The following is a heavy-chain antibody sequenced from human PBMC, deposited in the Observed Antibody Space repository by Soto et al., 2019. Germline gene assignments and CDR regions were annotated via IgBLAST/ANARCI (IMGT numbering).Heavy chain of an antibody. Sequence: GTPVKVTCNASADTFTCYTLSGVRQTPEKGLEWMGWIIAYNGNTNYAQKHQGRVTMTTDTSTSTAYMELRSLRSDDTAVYYCSRRFLEFDNYYYYGMDVWGQGTTVTVSS. J-gene: IGHJ6*02. CDR2: IIAYNGNT. V-gene: IGHV1-18*01. CDR3: SRRFLEFDNYYYYGMDV. D-gene: IGHD3-3*01. CDR1: ADTFTCYT.